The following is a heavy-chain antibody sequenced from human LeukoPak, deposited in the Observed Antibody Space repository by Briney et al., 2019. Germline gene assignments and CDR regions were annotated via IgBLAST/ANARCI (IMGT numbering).Heavy chain of an antibody. V-gene: IGHV3-23*01. Sequence: GGSLRLSCAASGFTFSSYAMSWVRQAPGKGLEWVSGISGSGGSTYYADSVKGRFTISRDNSKNTLYLQTNSLRAEDTAVYYCAKDLYSFGPFDYWGQGTLVTVSS. CDR2: ISGSGGST. D-gene: IGHD5-18*01. CDR3: AKDLYSFGPFDY. J-gene: IGHJ4*02. CDR1: GFTFSSYA.